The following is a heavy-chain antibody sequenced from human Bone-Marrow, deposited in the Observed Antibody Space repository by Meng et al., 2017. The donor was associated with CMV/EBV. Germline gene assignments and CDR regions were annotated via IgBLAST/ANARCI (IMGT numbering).Heavy chain of an antibody. V-gene: IGHV3-21*01. CDR1: GFTFSSYS. Sequence: GESLKISCAASGFTFSSYSMNWVRQAPGKGLEWVSSISSSSSYIYYADSVKGRFTISRDNSKNTLYLQMNSLRAEDTAVYYCARDITPYYYYYGMDVWGQGNTVTVSS. CDR2: ISSSSSYI. CDR3: ARDITPYYYYYGMDV. D-gene: IGHD3-3*01. J-gene: IGHJ6*02.